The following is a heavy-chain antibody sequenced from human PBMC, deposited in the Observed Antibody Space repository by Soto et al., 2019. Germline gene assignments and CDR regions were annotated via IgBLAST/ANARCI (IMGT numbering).Heavy chain of an antibody. D-gene: IGHD3-10*01. CDR2: ISSSSSYI. CDR3: ARSRAPRGSPIDAFDI. CDR1: GFTFSSYS. V-gene: IGHV3-21*01. J-gene: IGHJ3*02. Sequence: PGGSLRLSCAASGFTFSSYSMNWVRQAPGKGLEWVSSISSSSSYIYYADSVKGRFTISRDNAKNSLYLQMNSLRAEDTAVYYCARSRAPRGSPIDAFDIWGQGTMVTVSS.